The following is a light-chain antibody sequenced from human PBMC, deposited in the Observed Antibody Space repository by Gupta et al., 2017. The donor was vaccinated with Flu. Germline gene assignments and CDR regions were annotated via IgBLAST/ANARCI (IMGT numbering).Light chain of an antibody. J-gene: IGLJ1*01. CDR2: NDN. CDR1: RPNIGSNT. Sequence: RVPISCFGSRPNIGSNTVNWYQQVPGTAPRLLIYNDNPRPSGVPGRFSASKSGTSASLVIAGLQSEDEADYYCAAWQDSLIGYIFGTGTRLTVL. V-gene: IGLV1-44*01. CDR3: AAWQDSLIGYI.